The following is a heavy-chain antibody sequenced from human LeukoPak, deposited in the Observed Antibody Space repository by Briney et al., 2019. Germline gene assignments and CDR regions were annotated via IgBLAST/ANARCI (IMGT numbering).Heavy chain of an antibody. CDR1: GYTFTSYY. Sequence: ASVKVSCKASGYTFTSYYMHWVRQAPGQGLEWMGIINPSGGSTSYAQKFQGRVTMTRDTSTSTVYMEVSSLRSEDTAVYYCAGDGGYVFRVLDYNVMEVWGQGTTVTVSS. CDR2: INPSGGST. J-gene: IGHJ6*02. CDR3: AGDGGYVFRVLDYNVMEV. D-gene: IGHD5-12*01. V-gene: IGHV1-46*01.